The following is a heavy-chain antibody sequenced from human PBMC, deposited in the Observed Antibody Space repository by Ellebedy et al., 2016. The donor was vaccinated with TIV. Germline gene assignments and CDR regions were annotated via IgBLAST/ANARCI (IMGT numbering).Heavy chain of an antibody. CDR2: IRQDGDEK. V-gene: IGHV3-7*03. D-gene: IGHD2-15*01. CDR1: GFTFSSYW. Sequence: GGSLRLSCAASGFTFSSYWMSWVRQAPGKGLEWVASIRQDGDEKSYVDSVKGRFIISRDNAKNSLYLQMSSLRAEDTAVHYCARDGGYCSGGTCYLVYWGQGTLVTVSS. CDR3: ARDGGYCSGGTCYLVY. J-gene: IGHJ4*02.